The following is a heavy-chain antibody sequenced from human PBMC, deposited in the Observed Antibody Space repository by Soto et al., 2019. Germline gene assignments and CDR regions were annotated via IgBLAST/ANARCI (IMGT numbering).Heavy chain of an antibody. Sequence: SETLSLTCTVSGGSISSGGYYWSWIRQHPGKGLEWIGYTYYSGSTYYNPSLKSRVTTSVDASKNQFSLKLSSVTAADTAVYYCAREDMQDTAMIFDYWGQGTLVTVSS. D-gene: IGHD5-18*01. CDR1: GGSISSGGYY. CDR3: AREDMQDTAMIFDY. CDR2: TYYSGST. V-gene: IGHV4-31*03. J-gene: IGHJ4*02.